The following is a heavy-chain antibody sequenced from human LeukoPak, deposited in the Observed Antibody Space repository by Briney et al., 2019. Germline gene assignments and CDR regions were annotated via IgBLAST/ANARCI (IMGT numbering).Heavy chain of an antibody. J-gene: IGHJ6*03. Sequence: GGAPRVSRAAPGFTFSDFCIKWGRQAPGGGLGWVSYICGRGSTVVYADSVKGRFTISRDNAKNSVFLQMNSLRAEDAAVYYCARDSVVDTAKIEKFYYYHMDVWGKGTTVTVSS. CDR2: ICGRGSTV. CDR1: GFTFSDFC. D-gene: IGHD5-18*01. V-gene: IGHV3-48*04. CDR3: ARDSVVDTAKIEKFYYYHMDV.